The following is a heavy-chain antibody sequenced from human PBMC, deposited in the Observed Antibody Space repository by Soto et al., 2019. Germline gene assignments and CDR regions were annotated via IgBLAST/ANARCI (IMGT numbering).Heavy chain of an antibody. J-gene: IGHJ4*02. D-gene: IGHD2-8*02. CDR1: GYSFTGYY. V-gene: IGHV1-2*02. CDR2: INPDSGAT. Sequence: HEHLVQSGAEVKRPGASLKVSCKASGYSFTGYYIHWVRQAPGQGLEWMGWINPDSGATNYAQNFQDRVTITSDTYISTASMDLTSLTSDDTAVYYCARGDYGTGGYPFPYFDYWGQGTLVIVSS. CDR3: ARGDYGTGGYPFPYFDY.